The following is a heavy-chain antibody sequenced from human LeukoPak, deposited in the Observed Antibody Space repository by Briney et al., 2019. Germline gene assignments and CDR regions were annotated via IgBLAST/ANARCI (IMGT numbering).Heavy chain of an antibody. CDR3: ARQRGQWLTNWFDP. CDR1: GGSISSSSYY. J-gene: IGHJ5*02. Sequence: SETLSLTCTVSGGSISSSSYYWGWIRQPPGKGLEWIGSIYYSGSTYYNPSLKSRVTISVDTSKNQFSLKLSSVTAADTAVYYCARQRGQWLTNWFDPWGQGTLVTVPS. CDR2: IYYSGST. V-gene: IGHV4-39*01. D-gene: IGHD6-19*01.